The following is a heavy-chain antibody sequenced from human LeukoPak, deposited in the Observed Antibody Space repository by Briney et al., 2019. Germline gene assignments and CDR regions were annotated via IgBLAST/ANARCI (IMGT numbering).Heavy chain of an antibody. CDR2: IKSKTDGGTT. J-gene: IGHJ4*02. CDR1: GFTFSNAW. D-gene: IGHD3-3*01. CDR3: TTGDDFWSGYYVPPDY. V-gene: IGHV3-15*01. Sequence: GGSLRLPCAASGFTFSNAWMSWVRQAPGKGLEWVGRIKSKTDGGTTDYAAPVKGRFTISRDDSKNTLYLQMNSLKTEDTAVYYCTTGDDFWSGYYVPPDYWGQGTLVTVSS.